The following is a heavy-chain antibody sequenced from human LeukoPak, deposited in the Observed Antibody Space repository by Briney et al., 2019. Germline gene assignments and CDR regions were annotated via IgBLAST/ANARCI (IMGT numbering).Heavy chain of an antibody. J-gene: IGHJ6*03. Sequence: GASVKVSCKXSGYTFTSYGISWVRQAPGQGLEWMGWISAYNGNTNYAQKLQGRVTMTTDTSTSTAYMELRSLRSDDTAVYYCARDYYGSGRTAYYYYYYMDVWGKGTTVTVSS. CDR1: GYTFTSYG. D-gene: IGHD3-10*01. CDR2: ISAYNGNT. CDR3: ARDYYGSGRTAYYYYYYMDV. V-gene: IGHV1-18*01.